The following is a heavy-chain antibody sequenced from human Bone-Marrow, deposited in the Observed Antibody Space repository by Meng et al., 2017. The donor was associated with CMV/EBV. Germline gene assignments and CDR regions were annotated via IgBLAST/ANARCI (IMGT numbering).Heavy chain of an antibody. V-gene: IGHV1-69*10. D-gene: IGHD3-22*01. Sequence: SVKVSCKSSGATFSSYAISWVRQAPGQGLEWMGGIIPILGIANYAQKFQGRVTITADKSTSTAYMELSSLRSEDTAVYYCARDMGYYYDSSGSDLDYYYGMDVWGQGTTVTVSS. J-gene: IGHJ6*02. CDR1: GATFSSYA. CDR3: ARDMGYYYDSSGSDLDYYYGMDV. CDR2: IIPILGIA.